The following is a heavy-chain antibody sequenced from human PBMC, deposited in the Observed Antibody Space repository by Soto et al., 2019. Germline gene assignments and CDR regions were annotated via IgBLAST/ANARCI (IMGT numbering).Heavy chain of an antibody. CDR2: ISGSGGST. CDR1: GFXFSSYA. Sequence: GGSLRLSCAASGFXFSSYAMSWVRQAPGKGLEWVSAISGSGGSTYYADSVKGRFTISRDNSRNTLYLQMNSLRAEDTAVYYCAKGVTTPREYYFDYWGQGTLVTVSS. J-gene: IGHJ4*02. D-gene: IGHD4-17*01. V-gene: IGHV3-23*01. CDR3: AKGVTTPREYYFDY.